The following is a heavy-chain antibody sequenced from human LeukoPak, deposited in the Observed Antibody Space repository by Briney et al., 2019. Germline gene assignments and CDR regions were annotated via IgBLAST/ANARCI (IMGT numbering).Heavy chain of an antibody. CDR2: IYSGGST. CDR1: GFTVSSNY. CDR3: AREYRGEYYFAY. J-gene: IGHJ4*02. Sequence: GGSLRLSCAASGFTVSSNYMSWVRQAPGKGLEWVSVIYSGGSTYYADSVKGRFTISRDNSKNTLYLQMNSLRAEDTAVYYCAREYRGEYYFAYWGQGTLATVSS. D-gene: IGHD3-10*01. V-gene: IGHV3-66*01.